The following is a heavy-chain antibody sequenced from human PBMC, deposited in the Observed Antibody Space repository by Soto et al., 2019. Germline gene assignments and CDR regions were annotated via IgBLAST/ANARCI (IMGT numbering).Heavy chain of an antibody. Sequence: GGSLTLSCAASGFTFSSYGIHWVRQAPGKGLEWVAVISYDGSNKYYAGSVKGRFTISRDNSKNTLYLQMNSLRAEDTAVYYCAKDDHSYWGQGTLVTVS. J-gene: IGHJ4*02. CDR3: AKDDHSY. V-gene: IGHV3-30*18. CDR1: GFTFSSYG. CDR2: ISYDGSNK.